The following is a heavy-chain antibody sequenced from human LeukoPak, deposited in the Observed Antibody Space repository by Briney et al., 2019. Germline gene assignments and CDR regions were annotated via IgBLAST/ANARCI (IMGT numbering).Heavy chain of an antibody. Sequence: PGGSLRFSCVASGFTFSDYHMSWIRQAPGKGLESTSFIGDSDTPIYYADSVKGRFSISRDNANNSLYLQMNNLRAEDTAVYYCARALAVAGDFDYWGQGTLVTVSS. D-gene: IGHD6-19*01. CDR2: IGDSDTPI. J-gene: IGHJ4*02. CDR1: GFTFSDYH. V-gene: IGHV3-11*01. CDR3: ARALAVAGDFDY.